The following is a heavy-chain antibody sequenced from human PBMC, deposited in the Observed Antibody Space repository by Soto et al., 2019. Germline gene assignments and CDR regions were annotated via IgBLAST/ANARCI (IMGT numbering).Heavy chain of an antibody. V-gene: IGHV1-69*04. CDR2: IIPILGIA. J-gene: IGHJ3*02. Sequence: ASVKVSCKASGGTFSSYTISWVRQAPGQGLEWMGRIIPILGIANYAQKFQGRVTITADKSTSTAYMELSSLRSEDTAVYYCAREYCSSTSCYDAFDIWGQGTMGTVSS. CDR3: AREYCSSTSCYDAFDI. D-gene: IGHD2-2*01. CDR1: GGTFSSYT.